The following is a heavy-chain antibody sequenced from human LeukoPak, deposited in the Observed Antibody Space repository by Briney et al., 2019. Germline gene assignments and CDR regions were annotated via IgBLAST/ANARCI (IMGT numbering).Heavy chain of an antibody. CDR1: GDSVSSNSAA. V-gene: IGHV6-1*01. J-gene: IGHJ4*02. CDR2: TYYRSKWHN. Sequence: SQTLSLTCAISGDSVSSNSAAWNWIRQSPSRGLEWLGRTYYRSKWHNDYAVSVKSRITINPDTSKNQFSLQLNSVTPEDTAVYYCARGIAVAGARTYYFDYWGQGTLVTVSS. D-gene: IGHD6-19*01. CDR3: ARGIAVAGARTYYFDY.